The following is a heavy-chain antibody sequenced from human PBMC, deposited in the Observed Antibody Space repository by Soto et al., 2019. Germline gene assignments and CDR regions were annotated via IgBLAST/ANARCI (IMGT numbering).Heavy chain of an antibody. V-gene: IGHV3-21*01. CDR2: TFNFDGSL. CDR1: GFALSTYS. D-gene: IGHD2-15*01. CDR3: AREEGYCGGGSCFRSAFGL. J-gene: IGHJ3*01. Sequence: EVQLVESGGRLVKPGGSLRLSCAASGFALSTYSIGWVRQAPGKGLEWVSFTFNFDGSLYYADSVKGRFAISRDNAKNSVYLQMNSRRAEDTAVYSCAREEGYCGGGSCFRSAFGLWGQGTVVTVSS.